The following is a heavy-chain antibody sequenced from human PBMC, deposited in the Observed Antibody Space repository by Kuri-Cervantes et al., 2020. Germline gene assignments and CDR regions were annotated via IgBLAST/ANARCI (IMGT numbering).Heavy chain of an antibody. CDR3: ARDLRDYYDSSGPSGFDP. D-gene: IGHD3-22*01. J-gene: IGHJ5*02. V-gene: IGHV3-9*01. CDR1: GFTFDDYA. CDR2: ISWNSGSI. Sequence: SLKISCAASGFTFDDYAMHWVRQAPGKGLEWVSGISWNSGSIGYADSVKGRFTISRDNAKNSLYLQMNSLRAEDTAVYYCARDLRDYYDSSGPSGFDPWGQGTLVTVSS.